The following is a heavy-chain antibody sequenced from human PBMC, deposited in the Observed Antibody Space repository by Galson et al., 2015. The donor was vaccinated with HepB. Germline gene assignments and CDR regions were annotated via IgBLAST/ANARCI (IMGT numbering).Heavy chain of an antibody. J-gene: IGHJ3*02. D-gene: IGHD3-3*01. CDR1: GFTFSSYG. V-gene: IGHV3-33*01. CDR2: IWYDGGNK. CDR3: AREQGQKGYDHRPDAFDI. Sequence: SLRLSCAASGFTFSSYGMHWVRQAPGKGLEWVAVIWYDGGNKYYADSVKGRFTISRDNSKNTLYLQMNSLRAEDTAVYYCAREQGQKGYDHRPDAFDIWGQGTMVTVSS.